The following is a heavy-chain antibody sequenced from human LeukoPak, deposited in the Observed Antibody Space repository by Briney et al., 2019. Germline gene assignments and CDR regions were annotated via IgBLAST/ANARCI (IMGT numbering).Heavy chain of an antibody. CDR1: GFTFSTHA. J-gene: IGHJ4*02. CDR2: IGHSGDST. Sequence: GGSLRLSCAASGFTFSTHAMSWARQAPGKGQEWVSAIGHSGDSTYYADSVKGRFTISRDNSKNTLYLQMNSLRADDTAVYYCAKDDGLHNFDYWGQGTLDTVSS. CDR3: AKDDGLHNFDY. V-gene: IGHV3-23*01. D-gene: IGHD4-11*01.